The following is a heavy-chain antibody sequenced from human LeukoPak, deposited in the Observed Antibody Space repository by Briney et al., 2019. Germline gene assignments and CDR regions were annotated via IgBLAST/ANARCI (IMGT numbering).Heavy chain of an antibody. Sequence: GSLRLSCAASGFTFSSYGMHWVRQAPGRGLEWVSRINSDGSSTSYADSVKGRFTISRDNAKNTLYLQMNSLRAEDTAVYYCARDKIVGATQFDYWGQGTLVTVSS. V-gene: IGHV3-74*01. CDR2: INSDGSST. CDR3: ARDKIVGATQFDY. J-gene: IGHJ4*02. D-gene: IGHD1-26*01. CDR1: GFTFSSYG.